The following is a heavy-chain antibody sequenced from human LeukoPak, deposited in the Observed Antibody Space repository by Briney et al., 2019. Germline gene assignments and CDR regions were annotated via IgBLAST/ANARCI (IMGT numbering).Heavy chain of an antibody. D-gene: IGHD6-19*01. V-gene: IGHV3-30*18. CDR3: AKYRSSGWYYGGSYFDY. Sequence: GGSLRLSCAGSGFTFSSYGMHWVRQAPGKGLEWVAVISYDGSNKYYADSVKGRFTISRDNSKNTLYLQMNSLRAEDTAVYYCAKYRSSGWYYGGSYFDYWGQGTLVTVS. J-gene: IGHJ4*02. CDR1: GFTFSSYG. CDR2: ISYDGSNK.